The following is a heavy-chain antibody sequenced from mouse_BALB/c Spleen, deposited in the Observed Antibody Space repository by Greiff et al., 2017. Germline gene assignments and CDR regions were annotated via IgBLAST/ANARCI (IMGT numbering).Heavy chain of an antibody. CDR3: TRDYYGSSLFDY. CDR2: IYPGNSDT. J-gene: IGHJ2*01. CDR1: GYTFTSYW. Sequence: EVQLQQSGTVLARPGASVKMSCKASGYTFTSYWMHWVKQRPGQGLEWIGAIYPGNSDTSYNQKFKGKSKLTAVTSTSTAYMELSSLTNEDSAVYYCTRDYYGSSLFDYWGQGTTLTVSS. V-gene: IGHV1-5*01. D-gene: IGHD1-1*01.